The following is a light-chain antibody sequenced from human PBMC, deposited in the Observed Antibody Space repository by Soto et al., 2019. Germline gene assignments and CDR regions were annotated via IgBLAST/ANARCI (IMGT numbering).Light chain of an antibody. V-gene: IGKV3-20*01. CDR3: QQYGGSYT. Sequence: EIVLTQSPGTLSLSPGERATLSCRASQRVRSSSIGWYQQKPGQAPRLLVYGVSSRATGIPDRFSGSGSGTDFTLTISRLEPGDFAVYYCQQYGGSYTFGQGTKLEIK. CDR1: QRVRSSS. CDR2: GVS. J-gene: IGKJ2*01.